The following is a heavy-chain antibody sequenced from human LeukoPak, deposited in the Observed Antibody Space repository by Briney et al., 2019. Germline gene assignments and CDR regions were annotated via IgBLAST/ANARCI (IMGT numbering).Heavy chain of an antibody. CDR1: GFTFSGYE. CDR2: ISGGGSNE. CDR3: ATTSPRYCSRTSCFGGFFDY. V-gene: IGHV3-48*03. D-gene: IGHD2-2*01. Sequence: GGSLRLSCVASGFTFSGYEVHWVRQAPGKGLEWVSYISGGGSNEDYADSVKGRFTISRDNAKNSLYLQMNSLRAEDTAVYYCATTSPRYCSRTSCFGGFFDYWGQGTLVTVSS. J-gene: IGHJ4*02.